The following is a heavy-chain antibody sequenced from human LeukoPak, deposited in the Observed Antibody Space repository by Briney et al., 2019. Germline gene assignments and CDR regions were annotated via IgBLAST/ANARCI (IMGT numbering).Heavy chain of an antibody. Sequence: SETLSLTCAVYGGSFSGYYWSWIRQPPGKGLERIGEINHSGSTNYNPSLKSRVTISVDTSKNQFSLKLSSVTAADTAVYYCARNCGWNYACIFDYWGQGTLVTVSS. D-gene: IGHD1-7*01. V-gene: IGHV4-34*01. CDR3: ARNCGWNYACIFDY. CDR2: INHSGST. J-gene: IGHJ4*02. CDR1: GGSFSGYY.